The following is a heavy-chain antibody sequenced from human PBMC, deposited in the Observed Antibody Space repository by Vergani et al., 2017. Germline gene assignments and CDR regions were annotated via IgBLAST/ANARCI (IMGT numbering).Heavy chain of an antibody. CDR2: IIPIFGTA. D-gene: IGHD2-2*01. J-gene: IGHJ5*02. V-gene: IGHV1-69*01. CDR1: GGTFSRYA. Sequence: QVQLVQSGAEVKKPGSSVKVSCKASGGTFSRYAISWVRQAPGQGLEWMGGIIPIFGTANYAQKFQGRVTITADESTSPAYMELSSLRSEDTAVYYCAVGPLRYCSSTSCSTGSYNLFDPWGQGTLVTVSS. CDR3: AVGPLRYCSSTSCSTGSYNLFDP.